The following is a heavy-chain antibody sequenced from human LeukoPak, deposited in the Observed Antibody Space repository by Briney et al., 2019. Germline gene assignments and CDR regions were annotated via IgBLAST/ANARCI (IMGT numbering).Heavy chain of an antibody. CDR2: ISWNGGDK. D-gene: IGHD5-12*01. J-gene: IGHJ5*02. CDR1: GFTFDDYA. CDR3: VKDPFSGYESGTFWFDP. Sequence: GKSLRLSCGAFGFTFDDYAMHWVRQVPRKGLEWVSGISWNGGDKRYADSVKGRFTISRDNAKKSLYLQMNGLRPEDTAVYFCVKDPFSGYESGTFWFDPWGQGARVIVSS. V-gene: IGHV3-9*01.